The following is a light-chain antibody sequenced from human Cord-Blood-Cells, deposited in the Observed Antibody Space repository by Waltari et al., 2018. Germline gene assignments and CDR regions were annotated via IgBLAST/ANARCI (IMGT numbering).Light chain of an antibody. J-gene: IGLJ2*01. CDR2: DVS. Sequence: QSALTQPAPVSGYPGQSITLSCTGTSSDVGGYNYVSWYQQHPGKAPKLMIYDVSNRPSGVTKLCTGSKAGNTPSLATSGVQAGDEADYYCSTYTSSSTLVVFGGGTKLAVL. CDR3: STYTSSSTLVV. V-gene: IGLV2-14*01. CDR1: SSDVGGYNY.